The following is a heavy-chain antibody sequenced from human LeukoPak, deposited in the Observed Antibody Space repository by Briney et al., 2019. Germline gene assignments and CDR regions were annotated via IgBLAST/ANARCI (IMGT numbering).Heavy chain of an antibody. CDR1: GFSLSTSGVG. D-gene: IGHD7-27*01. Sequence: SGPTLVNPTQTLTLTCTFSGFSLSTSGVGVGWIRQPPGKALEWLALIYWDDDKRYSPALKSRLTITEDTSKNQVVLTMTNMDPVDTATYYCTRKELGMGAFDYWGQGTLVTVSS. J-gene: IGHJ4*02. CDR3: TRKELGMGAFDY. V-gene: IGHV2-5*02. CDR2: IYWDDDK.